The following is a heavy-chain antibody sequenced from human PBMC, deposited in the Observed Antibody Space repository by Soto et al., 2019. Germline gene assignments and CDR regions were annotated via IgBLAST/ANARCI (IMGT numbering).Heavy chain of an antibody. V-gene: IGHV3-48*01. Sequence: EVQLVESGGGLVQPGGSLRLSCAASGFTFSSYSMNWVRQAPGKGLEWVSYISSSSSTIYYADSVKGRFTNSRDNAKNSLYLQMNSLRAEDTAVYYCARDRSTVTNYYYYYMDVWGKGTTVTVSS. CDR2: ISSSSSTI. D-gene: IGHD4-4*01. CDR1: GFTFSSYS. CDR3: ARDRSTVTNYYYYYMDV. J-gene: IGHJ6*03.